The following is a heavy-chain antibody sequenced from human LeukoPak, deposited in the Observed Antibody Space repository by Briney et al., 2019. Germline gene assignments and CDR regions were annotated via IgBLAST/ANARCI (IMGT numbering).Heavy chain of an antibody. D-gene: IGHD3-10*01. CDR1: GFTFSTYG. CDR2: IWYDGSNK. Sequence: GGSLRLSCAASGFTFSTYGMHWVRQAPGKGLEWLTDIWYDGSNKYYTDSVKGRFTISRDNSKNTLYLQMSSLRAEDTAVYYCARDSNSYGSGATIDYWGQGTLVNVFS. J-gene: IGHJ4*02. V-gene: IGHV3-33*01. CDR3: ARDSNSYGSGATIDY.